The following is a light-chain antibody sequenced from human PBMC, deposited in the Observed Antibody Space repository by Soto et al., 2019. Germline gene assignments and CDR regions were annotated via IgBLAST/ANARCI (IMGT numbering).Light chain of an antibody. CDR3: QQYNNWSPGT. Sequence: DIVMTQSPATLSVSPGERATLSCRASRTISSNLSWYQQKPGQTPRLLIYGASTRAASIPPRFCGSGSGTNFILTITSMLSEDFAAYYCQQYNNWSPGTFGPGTKVDIK. V-gene: IGKV3-15*01. CDR2: GAS. J-gene: IGKJ3*01. CDR1: RTISSN.